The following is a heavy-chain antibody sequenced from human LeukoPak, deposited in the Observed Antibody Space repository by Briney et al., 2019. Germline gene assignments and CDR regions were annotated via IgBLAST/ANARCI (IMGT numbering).Heavy chain of an antibody. CDR3: ARDHEERELGYSYGYPYFDY. V-gene: IGHV1-18*01. CDR1: GYTFTSYG. Sequence: GASVKVSCKASGYTFTSYGISWVRQAPGQGLEWMGWISAYNGNTNYAQKLQGRVTMTTDTSTSTAYMELRSLRSDDTAVYYCARDHEERELGYSYGYPYFDYWGQGTLVTVSS. CDR2: ISAYNGNT. J-gene: IGHJ4*02. D-gene: IGHD5-18*01.